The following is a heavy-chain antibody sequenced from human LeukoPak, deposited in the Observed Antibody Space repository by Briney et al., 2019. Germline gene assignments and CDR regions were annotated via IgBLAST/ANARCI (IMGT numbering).Heavy chain of an antibody. J-gene: IGHJ6*03. V-gene: IGHV4-59*12. CDR2: IYYKGST. D-gene: IGHD2-2*02. Sequence: SETLSLTCTVSGGSISSYYWSWIRQSPGKGLEWIGYIYYKGSTNYNPSLKSRVTISVDTSRNQFSLKLSSVTAADTAVYYCARDWRYCSSTSCYRGPGYYYMDVWGKGTTVTVSS. CDR1: GGSISSYY. CDR3: ARDWRYCSSTSCYRGPGYYYMDV.